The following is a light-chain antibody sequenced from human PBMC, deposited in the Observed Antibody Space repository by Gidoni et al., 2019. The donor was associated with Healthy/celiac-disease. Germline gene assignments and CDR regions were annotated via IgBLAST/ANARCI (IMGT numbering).Light chain of an antibody. Sequence: QSALTQPPSASGSPGQSVTISCTGTSSDVGGYVYVSWYQQHPGKAPKLVIYEVNKRPSGVPDRFSASKSGNTASLTVSGLRADDEAHYYSASFAGNNIVVLGGGTRLTVL. CDR1: SSDVGGYVY. CDR3: ASFAGNNIVV. CDR2: EVN. J-gene: IGLJ2*01. V-gene: IGLV2-8*01.